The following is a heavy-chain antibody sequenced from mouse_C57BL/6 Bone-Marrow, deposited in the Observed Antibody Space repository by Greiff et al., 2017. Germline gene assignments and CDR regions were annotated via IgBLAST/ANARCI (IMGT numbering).Heavy chain of an antibody. Sequence: VQGVESGAELARPGASVKLSCKASGYTFTSYGISWVKQRTGQGLEWIGEIYPRSGNTYYNEKFKGKATLTADKSSSTAYMELRSLSSEDSAVYSCARGPYYGSSYAWFAYWGQGTLVTVSA. CDR2: IYPRSGNT. D-gene: IGHD1-1*01. CDR1: GYTFTSYG. V-gene: IGHV1-81*01. CDR3: ARGPYYGSSYAWFAY. J-gene: IGHJ3*01.